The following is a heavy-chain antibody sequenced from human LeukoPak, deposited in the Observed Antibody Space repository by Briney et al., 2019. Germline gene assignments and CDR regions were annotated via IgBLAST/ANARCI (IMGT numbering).Heavy chain of an antibody. CDR1: GGSFSGYY. J-gene: IGHJ4*02. Sequence: SETLSLTCAVYGGSFSGYYWSWIRQPPGKGLEWIGEINHSGSTNYNPSLKSRVTISVDTSKNQFSLKLSSVTAADTAVYYCARAVYGGNWDGFDYWGQGTLVTVSS. CDR2: INHSGST. CDR3: ARAVYGGNWDGFDY. D-gene: IGHD4-23*01. V-gene: IGHV4-34*01.